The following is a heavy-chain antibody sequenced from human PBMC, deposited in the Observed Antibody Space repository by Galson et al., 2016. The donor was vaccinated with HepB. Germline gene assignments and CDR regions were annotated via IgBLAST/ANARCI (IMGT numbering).Heavy chain of an antibody. V-gene: IGHV3-30*18. CDR3: AKDQGRRITLFGAVTSGGALDS. CDR1: GFTFSNFG. D-gene: IGHD3-3*01. J-gene: IGHJ4*02. Sequence: SLILSCAASGFTFSNFGMHWVRQAPGKGLEWVAVLSYDGSYKYFADSVKGRLTISRDNSRNTLYLQLNSLRAEDTAVYYCAKDQGRRITLFGAVTSGGALDSWGQGTLVTVSS. CDR2: LSYDGSYK.